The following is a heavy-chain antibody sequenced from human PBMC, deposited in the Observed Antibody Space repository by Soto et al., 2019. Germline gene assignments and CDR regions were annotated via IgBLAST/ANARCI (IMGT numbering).Heavy chain of an antibody. Sequence: GGSLRLSCAASGFTFSSYGMHWVRQAPGKGLEWVAVISYDGSNKYYADSVKGRFTISRDNSKNTLYLQMNSLRAEDTAVYHCAKDEIAAADDYYYGMDVWGQGTTVTVSS. V-gene: IGHV3-30*18. J-gene: IGHJ6*02. CDR3: AKDEIAAADDYYYGMDV. CDR2: ISYDGSNK. CDR1: GFTFSSYG. D-gene: IGHD6-13*01.